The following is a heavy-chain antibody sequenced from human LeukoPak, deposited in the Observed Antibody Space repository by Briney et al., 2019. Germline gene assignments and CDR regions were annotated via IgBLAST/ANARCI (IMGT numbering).Heavy chain of an antibody. V-gene: IGHV1-18*01. D-gene: IGHD5-18*01. J-gene: IGHJ4*02. Sequence: GASVKVSCKASGYSFTSYGISWVRQAPGQGLEWMGWISAYNGNTNYAQKLQGRVTMTTDTSTSTAYMELRSLRSDDTAVYYCASNTMDTSEDTAMAVDYWGPGTLVTVSS. CDR2: ISAYNGNT. CDR3: ASNTMDTSEDTAMAVDY. CDR1: GYSFTSYG.